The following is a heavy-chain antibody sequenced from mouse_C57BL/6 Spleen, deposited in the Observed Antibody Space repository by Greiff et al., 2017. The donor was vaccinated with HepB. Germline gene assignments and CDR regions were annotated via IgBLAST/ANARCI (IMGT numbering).Heavy chain of an antibody. CDR1: GYTFTDYN. J-gene: IGHJ2*01. D-gene: IGHD1-1*01. CDR2: INPNNGGT. V-gene: IGHV1-22*01. Sequence: EVQLQQSGPELVKPGASVKMSCKASGYTFTDYNMHWVKQSHGKSLEWIGYINPNNGGTSYNQKFKGKATLTVNKSSSTAYMELRSLTSEDSAVYYCARRGTTVDYFDYWGQGTTLTVSS. CDR3: ARRGTTVDYFDY.